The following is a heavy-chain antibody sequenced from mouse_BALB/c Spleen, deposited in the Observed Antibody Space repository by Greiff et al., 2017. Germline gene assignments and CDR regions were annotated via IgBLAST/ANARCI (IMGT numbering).Heavy chain of an antibody. CDR3: ARQGYDYDAWFAY. D-gene: IGHD2-4*01. CDR2: INSNGGST. V-gene: IGHV5-6-2*01. J-gene: IGHJ3*01. CDR1: GFTFSSYY. Sequence: DVMLVESGGGLVKLGGSLKLSCAASGFTFSSYYMSWVRQTPEKRLELVAAINSNGGSTYYPDTVKGRFTISRDNAKNTLYLQMSSLKSEDTALYYCARQGYDYDAWFAYWGQGTLVTVSA.